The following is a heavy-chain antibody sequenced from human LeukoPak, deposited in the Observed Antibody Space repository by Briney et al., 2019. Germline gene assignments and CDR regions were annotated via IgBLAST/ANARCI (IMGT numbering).Heavy chain of an antibody. Sequence: ASVGLSCKAAQHTFTGYYMHWVRQAPGHGLEWWGVINPNSGGTNYAQKFQGRVTMTRDTSISTAYMELSRLRYDDTAVYYCARMYSCSSGVVDYWGQGTLVTVSS. V-gene: IGHV1-2*02. CDR3: ARMYSCSSGVVDY. J-gene: IGHJ4*02. CDR1: QHTFTGYY. D-gene: IGHD6-6*01. CDR2: INPNSGGT.